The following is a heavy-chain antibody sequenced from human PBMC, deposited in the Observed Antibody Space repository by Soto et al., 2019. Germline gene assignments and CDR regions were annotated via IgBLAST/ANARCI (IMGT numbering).Heavy chain of an antibody. CDR3: ARLRRDWGDAFDL. CDR2: IIPVFDIA. J-gene: IGHJ3*01. D-gene: IGHD3-16*01. Sequence: QVQLVQSGADVKKPGSSVKVSCKTSVGSFGSSAISWVRRAPAQGLDWMGEIIPVFDIANYAQNFQGRLTMTADERTGTVFMELSSLRSEDTAVYFCARLRRDWGDAFDLWGLGTFVTVSS. CDR1: VGSFGSSA. V-gene: IGHV1-69*01.